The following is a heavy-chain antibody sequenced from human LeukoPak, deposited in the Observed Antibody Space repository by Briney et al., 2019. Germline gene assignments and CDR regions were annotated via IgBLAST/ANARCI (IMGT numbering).Heavy chain of an antibody. CDR2: IYSGGST. CDR1: GFTVSSNY. D-gene: IGHD3-22*01. CDR3: ARSVSEGSSGYYVFDY. J-gene: IGHJ4*02. Sequence: PGGSLRLSCAASGFTVSSNYMSWVRLAPGKGLEWVSVIYSGGSTYYADSVKGRFTISRDNSKNTLYLQMNSLRAEDTAVYYCARSVSEGSSGYYVFDYWGQGTLVTVSS. V-gene: IGHV3-66*01.